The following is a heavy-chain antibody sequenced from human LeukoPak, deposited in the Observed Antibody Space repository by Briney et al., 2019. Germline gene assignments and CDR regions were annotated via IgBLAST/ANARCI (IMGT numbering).Heavy chain of an antibody. CDR2: IYTSGST. CDR3: ARDRPTICSGGSCYSATAFDI. Sequence: SETLSLTCTVSGGSISSYYWSWIRQPAGKGLEWIGRIYTSGSTNYNPSLKSRVTMSVDTSKNQFSLKLSSVTAADMAVYYCARDRPTICSGGSCYSATAFDIWGQGTMVTVSS. CDR1: GGSISSYY. D-gene: IGHD2-15*01. V-gene: IGHV4-4*07. J-gene: IGHJ3*02.